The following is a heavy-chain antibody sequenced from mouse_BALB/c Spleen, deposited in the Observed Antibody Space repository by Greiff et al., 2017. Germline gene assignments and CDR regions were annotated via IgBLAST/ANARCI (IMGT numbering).Heavy chain of an antibody. CDR1: GYTFTDYW. J-gene: IGHJ3*01. D-gene: IGHD1-2*01. V-gene: IGHV1-69*01. CDR3: AREWTAGFAY. CDR2: IDTSDSYT. Sequence: VQLQQPGAELVMPGASVKMSCKASGYTFTDYWMHWVKQRPGQGLEWIGAIDTSDSYTSYNQKFKGKATLTVDESSSTAYMQLSSLTSEDSAVYYCAREWTAGFAYWGQGTLGTVSA.